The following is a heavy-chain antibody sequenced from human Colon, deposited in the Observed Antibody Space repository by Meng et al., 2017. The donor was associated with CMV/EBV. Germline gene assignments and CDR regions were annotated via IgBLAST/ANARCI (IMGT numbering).Heavy chain of an antibody. V-gene: IGHV4-34*01. J-gene: IGHJ4*02. Sequence: SETLSLTCAVYGGSFSSYYWSWIRQPAGKGLEWIGDIYHSGSTNYNPSLKSRVTISVDTSKNQFSLKLSSVTAADTAVYYCARDPSGGYNGPFDYWGQGTLVTVSS. CDR1: GGSFSSYY. D-gene: IGHD5-24*01. CDR3: ARDPSGGYNGPFDY. CDR2: IYHSGST.